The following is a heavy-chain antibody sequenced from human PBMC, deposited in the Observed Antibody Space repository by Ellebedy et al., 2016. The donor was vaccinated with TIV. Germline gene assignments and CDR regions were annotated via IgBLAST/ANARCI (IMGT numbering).Heavy chain of an antibody. Sequence: PGGSLRPSCSASGFTFTIYAMSWVRQAQGKGLEWVSLISASGDSTYYADSVKGRFTISKDNARTSLFLQMNSLRADDTAVYYCARACFGGACYFEHWGQGTQVTVSS. J-gene: IGHJ4*02. CDR3: ARACFGGACYFEH. CDR2: ISASGDST. V-gene: IGHV3-23*01. D-gene: IGHD3-3*01. CDR1: GFTFTIYA.